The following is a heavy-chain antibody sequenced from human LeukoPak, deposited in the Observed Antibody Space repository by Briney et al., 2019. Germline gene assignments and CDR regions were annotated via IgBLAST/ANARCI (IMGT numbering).Heavy chain of an antibody. Sequence: SETLSLTCSVSGGSPSTYNWTWIRQSPGKGLEWIGYIYYSGSTNYNPSLKSRVTISVDTSKNQFSLNLSSVTAADTAVYYCARSYYGSGSHYSFDYWGQGTLVTVSS. D-gene: IGHD3-10*01. V-gene: IGHV4-59*01. J-gene: IGHJ4*02. CDR3: ARSYYGSGSHYSFDY. CDR1: GGSPSTYN. CDR2: IYYSGST.